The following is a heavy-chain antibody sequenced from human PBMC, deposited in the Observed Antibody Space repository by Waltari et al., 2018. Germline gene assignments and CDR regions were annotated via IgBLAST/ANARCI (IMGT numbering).Heavy chain of an antibody. Sequence: QVQLVQSGAEVKKPGASVKVSCKVSGYTLTELSMHWVRQAPGKGLEWMGGFDPEDGETIYAQKFQGRVTMTEDTSTDTAYMELSSLRSEDTAVYYWATERGFWSGYYVVRTRWFDPWGQGTLVTVSS. V-gene: IGHV1-24*01. D-gene: IGHD3-3*01. CDR3: ATERGFWSGYYVVRTRWFDP. CDR1: GYTLTELS. J-gene: IGHJ5*02. CDR2: FDPEDGET.